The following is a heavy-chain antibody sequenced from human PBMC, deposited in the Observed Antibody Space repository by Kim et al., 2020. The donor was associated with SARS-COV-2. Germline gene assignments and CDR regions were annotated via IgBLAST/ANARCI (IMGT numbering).Heavy chain of an antibody. CDR2: LNSDGSMI. V-gene: IGHV3-74*01. J-gene: IGHJ6*03. CDR3: TRGKFSTNWSMDA. Sequence: GGSLRLSCGASGFTFSSYLMHWVRQAPGKEPVWVSRLNSDGSMIGYADSVKGRFTISRDNAKNTLYLQMNSLRAEDTAVYYCTRGKFSTNWSMDAWGNGT. D-gene: IGHD2-2*01. CDR1: GFTFSSYL.